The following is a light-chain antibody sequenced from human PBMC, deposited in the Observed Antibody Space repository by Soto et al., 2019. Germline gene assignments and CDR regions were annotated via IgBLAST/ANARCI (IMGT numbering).Light chain of an antibody. J-gene: IGKJ2*01. CDR1: QTLTTRF. CDR2: GAS. Sequence: EIVLTQSPGTLSLSPGERATLSCMASQTLTTRFLAWYQQKPGQAPRLLIYGASSRATGIPDRFSGSGSGTEYTLTICRLEPEDFAVYSCQQYADLPYTFGQGTTLEIK. CDR3: QQYADLPYT. V-gene: IGKV3-20*01.